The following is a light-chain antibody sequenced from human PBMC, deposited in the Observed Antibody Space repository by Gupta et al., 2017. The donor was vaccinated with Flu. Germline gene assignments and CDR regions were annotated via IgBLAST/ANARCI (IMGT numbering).Light chain of an antibody. V-gene: IGKV1-33*01. CDR1: QEINIY. CDR2: DAS. J-gene: IGKJ2*01. CDR3: QQPYEISYS. Sequence: PSSRSASVVDRVTITCQASQEINIYLYWYQQKPVKPPMLLIYDASTGETGVPSRFSGSGSGTDFSFTINSLQPEEFAVYYCQQPYEISYSFGQGTKLEVK.